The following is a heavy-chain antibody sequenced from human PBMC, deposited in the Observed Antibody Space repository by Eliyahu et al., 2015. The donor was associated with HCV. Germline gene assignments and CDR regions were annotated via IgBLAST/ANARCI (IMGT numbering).Heavy chain of an antibody. V-gene: IGHV3-11*01. J-gene: IGHJ4*02. CDR3: ARDRGPYYYDSSGYPPDY. D-gene: IGHD3-22*01. CDR1: GFTFSXYY. Sequence: QVQLVESGGGLVKPGGSLRLSCXASGFTFSXYYXSWIRQAPGKGLEWVSYISSSGSTIYYADSVKGRFTISRDNAKNSLYLQMNSLRAEDTAVYYCARDRGPYYYDSSGYPPDYWGQGTLVTVSS. CDR2: ISSSGSTI.